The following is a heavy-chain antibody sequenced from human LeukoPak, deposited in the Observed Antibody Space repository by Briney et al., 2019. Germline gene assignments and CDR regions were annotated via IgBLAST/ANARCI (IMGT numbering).Heavy chain of an antibody. CDR2: INAGNGNT. Sequence: ASVKVSCKASGYTFTSYAMHWVRQAPGQRLEWMGWINAGNGNTKYSQKFQGRVTITRDTSASTAYMELSSLRSEDTAVYYCARDWASIAVAGYFDYWGQGTLVTVSS. J-gene: IGHJ4*02. CDR1: GYTFTSYA. CDR3: ARDWASIAVAGYFDY. D-gene: IGHD6-19*01. V-gene: IGHV1-3*01.